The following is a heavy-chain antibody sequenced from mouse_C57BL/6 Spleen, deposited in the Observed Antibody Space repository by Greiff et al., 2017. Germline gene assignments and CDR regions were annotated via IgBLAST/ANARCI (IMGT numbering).Heavy chain of an antibody. Sequence: DVMLVESGEGLVKPGGSLKLSCAASGFTFSSYAMSWVRQTPEKRLEWVAYISSGGDYIYYADTVKGRFTISRDNARNTLYLQMSSLKSEDTAMYYCTSPYYYGSSLFADWGQGTLVTVSA. CDR1: GFTFSSYA. CDR2: ISSGGDYI. V-gene: IGHV5-9-1*02. J-gene: IGHJ3*01. D-gene: IGHD1-1*01. CDR3: TSPYYYGSSLFAD.